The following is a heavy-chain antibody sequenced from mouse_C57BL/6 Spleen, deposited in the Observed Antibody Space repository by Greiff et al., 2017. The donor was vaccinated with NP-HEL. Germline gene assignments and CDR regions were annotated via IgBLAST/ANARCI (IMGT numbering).Heavy chain of an antibody. D-gene: IGHD4-1*02. CDR2: IDPEPGGT. CDR3: TRPSTSYYFDY. CDR1: GYTFTDYE. V-gene: IGHV1-15*01. J-gene: IGHJ2*01. Sequence: VQLQQSGAELVRPGASVTLSCKASGYTFTDYEMHWVKQTPVHGLEWIGAIDPEPGGTAYNQKFKGKAILTADKSSSTAYMELRSLTSEDSAVYYCTRPSTSYYFDYWGQGTTLTVSS.